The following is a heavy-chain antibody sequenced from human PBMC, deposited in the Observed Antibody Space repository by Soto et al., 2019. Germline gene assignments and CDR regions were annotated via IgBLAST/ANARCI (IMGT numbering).Heavy chain of an antibody. J-gene: IGHJ6*02. CDR1: GLSFSCYY. Sequence: LETLSLSWGFYGLSFSCYYLSWIRQPPGKGLEWIGEINHSGSTNYNPSLNSRVTISVDTSKNQFSLKLSSVTAADTAVYYCARVAYYYDSSGYRRVYGMDVWGQGTTVNV. D-gene: IGHD3-22*01. CDR2: INHSGST. CDR3: ARVAYYYDSSGYRRVYGMDV. V-gene: IGHV4-34*01.